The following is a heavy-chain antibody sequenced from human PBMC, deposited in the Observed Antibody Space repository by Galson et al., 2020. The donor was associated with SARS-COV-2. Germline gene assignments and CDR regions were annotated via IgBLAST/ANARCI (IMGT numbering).Heavy chain of an antibody. D-gene: IGHD4-17*01. CDR3: ARETYYGDYDLDY. J-gene: IGHJ4*02. Sequence: SLKISCAASGFTFSSYAMHWVRQAPGKGLEWVAVISYDGSNKYYADSVKGRFTISRDNSKNTLYLQMNSLRAEDTAVYYCARETYYGDYDLDYWGQGTLVTVSS. CDR1: GFTFSSYA. V-gene: IGHV3-30*04. CDR2: ISYDGSNK.